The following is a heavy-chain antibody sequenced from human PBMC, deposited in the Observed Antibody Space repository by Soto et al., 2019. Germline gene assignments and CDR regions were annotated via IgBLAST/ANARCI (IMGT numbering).Heavy chain of an antibody. J-gene: IGHJ5*02. CDR1: GYTFTSYG. Sequence: QVQLVQSGAEVKKPGASVKVSCKASGYTFTSYGISWVRQAPGQGLEWMGWISAYNGNTNYAQKLQGRVTMTTDTDTSTAYMELRSLRSDDTALCYCARDAMRLNFWSGYPLVRFDPWGQGTLVTVSS. D-gene: IGHD3-3*01. CDR2: ISAYNGNT. V-gene: IGHV1-18*01. CDR3: ARDAMRLNFWSGYPLVRFDP.